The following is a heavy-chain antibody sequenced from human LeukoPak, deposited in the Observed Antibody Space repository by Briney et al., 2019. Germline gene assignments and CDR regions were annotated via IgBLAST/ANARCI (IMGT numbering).Heavy chain of an antibody. J-gene: IGHJ6*03. Sequence: PSETLSLTCTVSGGSISSSSYYWGWIRQPPGKGLEWIGRIYYSGSTYYNPSLKNRVTISVDTSKNQFSLKLSSVTAADTAVYYCARHRYYYRSGSYYGAPYYMDVWGKGTTVTISS. CDR1: GGSISSSSYY. CDR2: IYYSGST. V-gene: IGHV4-39*01. D-gene: IGHD3-10*01. CDR3: ARHRYYYRSGSYYGAPYYMDV.